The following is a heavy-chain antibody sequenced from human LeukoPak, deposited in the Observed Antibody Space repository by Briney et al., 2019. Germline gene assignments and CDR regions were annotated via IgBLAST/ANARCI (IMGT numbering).Heavy chain of an antibody. CDR2: ISGSGGST. V-gene: IGHV3-23*01. CDR1: GFTFSSYA. Sequence: GGSLPLSRAASGFTFSSYAMSWVRQAPGKGLEWVSAISGSGGSTYYADSVKGRCTISRDNSKNTLYLQMNSLRAEDTAVYYCAKDPWEWLIPFDDWGRESLLAVSS. J-gene: IGHJ4*03. CDR3: AKDPWEWLIPFDD. D-gene: IGHD6-19*01.